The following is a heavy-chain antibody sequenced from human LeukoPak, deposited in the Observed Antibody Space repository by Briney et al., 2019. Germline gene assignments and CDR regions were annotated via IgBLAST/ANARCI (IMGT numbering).Heavy chain of an antibody. Sequence: GSLRLSCAASGFTFSSYAMHWVRQAPGKGLEGVAVISYDGSNKYYADSVKGRFTISRANSKNTLYLQMNSLRAEDTAVYYCARADSGGDSSGYKWFDPWGQGTLVTVSS. V-gene: IGHV3-30-3*01. D-gene: IGHD3-22*01. CDR3: ARADSGGDSSGYKWFDP. CDR2: ISYDGSNK. J-gene: IGHJ5*02. CDR1: GFTFSSYA.